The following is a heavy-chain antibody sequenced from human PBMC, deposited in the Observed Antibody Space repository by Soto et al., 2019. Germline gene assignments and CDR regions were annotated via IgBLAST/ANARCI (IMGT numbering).Heavy chain of an antibody. V-gene: IGHV3-30-3*01. J-gene: IGHJ3*02. CDR2: ISYDGSNK. CDR3: XXXXXXXXXXXXXXXX. CDR1: GFTFSSYA. Sequence: QVQXVESGGGVVQPGRXLRLSXAASGFTFSSYAMHWVRXXXGXXXXXXAVISYDGSNKYYADSVKGRFTISRDNSKNTLYXXMNXXXXXXXXXXXXXXXXXXXXXXXXXXXXWGXGTMVTVSS.